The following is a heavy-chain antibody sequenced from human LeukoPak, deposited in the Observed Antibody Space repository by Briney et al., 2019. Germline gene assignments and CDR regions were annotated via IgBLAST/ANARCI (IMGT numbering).Heavy chain of an antibody. CDR1: GYTFTGYY. CDR2: INPNSGGT. D-gene: IGHD2-2*01. J-gene: IGHJ4*02. Sequence: ASVKVSCKASGYTFTGYYMHWVRQAPGQGLEWMGWINPNSGGTNYAQKFQGRVTMTRDTSISTAYMELSRLRSDDTAVYYCARPYCSSTSFLWYFDYWGEGTLVTVSS. CDR3: ARPYCSSTSFLWYFDY. V-gene: IGHV1-2*02.